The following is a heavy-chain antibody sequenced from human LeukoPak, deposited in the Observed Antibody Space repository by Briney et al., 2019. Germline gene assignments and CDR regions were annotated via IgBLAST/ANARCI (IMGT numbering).Heavy chain of an antibody. V-gene: IGHV3-48*01. CDR3: AGGSFHYYPFF. CDR2: ISSSGSTI. CDR1: GLTFSRYS. Sequence: GGSLRLSCAASGLTFSRYSMLWVRQAPGKGLQWVSYISSSGSTIYYADPVQGRFTISRYNARNALFLQMSNLGVDDTAVYYCAGGSFHYYPFFWGQGTLVAVSS. D-gene: IGHD3-10*01. J-gene: IGHJ4*02.